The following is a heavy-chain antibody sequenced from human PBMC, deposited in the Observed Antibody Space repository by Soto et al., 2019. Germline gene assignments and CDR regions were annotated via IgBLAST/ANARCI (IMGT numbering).Heavy chain of an antibody. CDR2: ISAYNGNT. J-gene: IGHJ5*02. Sequence: GASVKVSCKASGYTFTSYGISWVRQAPGQGLEWMGWISAYNGNTKYSQKFQGRVTITRDTSASTSYMQLSSLRSEDTAVYYCARGEGYCSGGTCYRWFDPWGQGTLVTVSS. V-gene: IGHV1-18*04. CDR3: ARGEGYCSGGTCYRWFDP. D-gene: IGHD2-15*01. CDR1: GYTFTSYG.